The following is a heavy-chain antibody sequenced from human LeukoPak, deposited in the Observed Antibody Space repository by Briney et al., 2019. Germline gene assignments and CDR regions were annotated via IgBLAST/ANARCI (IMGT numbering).Heavy chain of an antibody. V-gene: IGHV3-7*03. J-gene: IGHJ4*02. CDR1: GFTFSNSW. D-gene: IGHD2-2*01. CDR3: ASNIMGYQLLVFDY. CDR2: IKQDDKEK. Sequence: GGSVRLSCAASGFTFSNSWMSWVRQAPGKGLEWVANIKQDDKEKYYVDSVKGRFTISRDNAKNSLHLQMNSLRAEDTAVYYCASNIMGYQLLVFDYWGQGTLVTVSS.